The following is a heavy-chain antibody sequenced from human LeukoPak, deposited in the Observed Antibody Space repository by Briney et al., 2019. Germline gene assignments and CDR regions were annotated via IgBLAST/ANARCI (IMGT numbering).Heavy chain of an antibody. CDR3: ARDYYGSGSYLSWFDP. Sequence: SETLSLTCTVSGGSISSYYWSWIRQPAGKGLEWIGRIYTSGSTNYNPSLKSRVTMSVDTSKNQFSLKLSSVTAADTAVYYCARDYYGSGSYLSWFDPWGQGTLVTVSS. CDR1: GGSISSYY. V-gene: IGHV4-4*07. D-gene: IGHD3-10*01. CDR2: IYTSGST. J-gene: IGHJ5*02.